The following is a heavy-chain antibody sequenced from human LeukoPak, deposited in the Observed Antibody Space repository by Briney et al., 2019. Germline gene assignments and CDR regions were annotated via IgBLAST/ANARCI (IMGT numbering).Heavy chain of an antibody. CDR3: AKGRDSNGYYYDY. D-gene: IGHD3-22*01. CDR1: GFTVSSNY. J-gene: IGHJ4*02. Sequence: PGGSLRLSCAASGFTVSSNYMSWVRQAPEKGLEWVSVSIGSGGSTYYADSVKGRFTISRDNSKNTLYLQMNSLRAEDTAIYYCAKGRDSNGYYYDYWGQGTLVTVSS. V-gene: IGHV3-23*01. CDR2: SIGSGGST.